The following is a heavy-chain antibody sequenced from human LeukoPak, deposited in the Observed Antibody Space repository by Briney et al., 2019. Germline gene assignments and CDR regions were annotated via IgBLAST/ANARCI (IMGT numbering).Heavy chain of an antibody. V-gene: IGHV4-34*01. CDR1: GGSFSGYY. CDR3: ARGPYSSSWYPY. D-gene: IGHD6-13*01. Sequence: PSETLSLTCAVYGGSFSGYYWSWIRQPPGKGLEWIGEINHSGSTNYNPSLKSRVTISVDTSKNQFSLKLSSVTAADTAVYYCARGPYSSSWYPYWGQGTLVTVSS. CDR2: INHSGST. J-gene: IGHJ4*02.